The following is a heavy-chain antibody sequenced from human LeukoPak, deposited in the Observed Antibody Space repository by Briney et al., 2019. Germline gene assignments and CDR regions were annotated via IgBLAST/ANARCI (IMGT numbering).Heavy chain of an antibody. D-gene: IGHD3-22*01. CDR3: ARDRIVVGYDAFDI. CDR1: GDSVSSNSAA. CDR2: TYYRSKWYN. V-gene: IGHV6-1*01. J-gene: IGHJ3*02. Sequence: SQTLSLTCAISGDSVSSNSAAWNWIRQSPSRGLEWLGRTYYRSKWYNDYGVSVKIRITIKPTTSKNQFSLQLHSVPPENTAVYYCARDRIVVGYDAFDIWGQGAMVTVSS.